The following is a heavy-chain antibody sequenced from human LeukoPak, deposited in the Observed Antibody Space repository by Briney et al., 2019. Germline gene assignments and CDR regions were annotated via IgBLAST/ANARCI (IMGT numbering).Heavy chain of an antibody. V-gene: IGHV3-23*01. CDR2: ISGSGGST. CDR1: GFTFSSYA. CDR3: AKVGGYSYAAYDY. Sequence: GGSLRLSCAASGFTFSSYAMSWVRQAPGKGLEWVSAISGSGGSTYYADSVKGRFTISRDNSKNTLYLQMNSLRAEVTAVYYCAKVGGYSYAAYDYWGQGTLVTVSS. J-gene: IGHJ4*02. D-gene: IGHD5-18*01.